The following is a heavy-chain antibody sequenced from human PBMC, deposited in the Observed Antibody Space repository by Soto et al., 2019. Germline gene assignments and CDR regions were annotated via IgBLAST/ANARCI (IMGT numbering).Heavy chain of an antibody. CDR2: IYYSGST. D-gene: IGHD4-17*01. V-gene: IGHV4-31*03. J-gene: IGHJ4*02. CDR3: ARVDVYGDYDASYYFDY. Sequence: ASETLSLTCTVSGGSISSGGYYWSWIRQHPGKGLEWIGYIYYSGSTYYNPSLKSRVTISVDTSKNQFSLKLSSVTAADTAVYYCARVDVYGDYDASYYFDYWGQGTLVTVSS. CDR1: GGSISSGGYY.